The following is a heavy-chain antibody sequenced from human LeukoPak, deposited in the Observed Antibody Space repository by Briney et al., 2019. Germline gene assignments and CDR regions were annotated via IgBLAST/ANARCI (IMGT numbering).Heavy chain of an antibody. Sequence: GGSLRLSCAASGFTFSSYSMNWVRQAPGKGLEWVSSISSESTYILYADSVKGRFTISRDNAKNSLYLQMNSLRAEDTAVYYCARFETVAAKPFEYWGQGTLVTVS. J-gene: IGHJ4*02. CDR2: ISSESTYI. CDR1: GFTFSSYS. V-gene: IGHV3-21*01. CDR3: ARFETVAAKPFEY. D-gene: IGHD6-19*01.